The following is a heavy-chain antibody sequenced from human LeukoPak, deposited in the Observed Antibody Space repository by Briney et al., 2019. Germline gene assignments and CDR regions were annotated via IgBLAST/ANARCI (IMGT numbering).Heavy chain of an antibody. Sequence: GGSLRLSCAASGFTFSDYYMSWIRQAPGKALEWVSSISSSSSYIYYADSVKGRFTISRDNAKNSLYLQMNSLRAEDTAVYYCARAYSETYGLGYYYMDVWGKGTTVTISS. J-gene: IGHJ6*03. CDR2: ISSSSSYI. CDR1: GFTFSDYY. D-gene: IGHD1-26*01. CDR3: ARAYSETYGLGYYYMDV. V-gene: IGHV3-11*06.